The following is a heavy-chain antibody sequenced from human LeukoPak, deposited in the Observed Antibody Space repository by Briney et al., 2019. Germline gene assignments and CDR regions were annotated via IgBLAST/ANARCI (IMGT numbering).Heavy chain of an antibody. D-gene: IGHD6-19*01. J-gene: IGHJ4*02. CDR1: GFTFSTSA. CDR2: IVVGSGYT. V-gene: IGHV1-58*02. CDR3: AAGSGWYSPDY. Sequence: SVKVSCKASGFTFSTSAMQWVRQARGERLEWIGWIVVGSGYTSYAQKFQQRVTITRDMSTSTAYMELSSLRSEDTAVYYCAAGSGWYSPDYWGQGTLVTVSS.